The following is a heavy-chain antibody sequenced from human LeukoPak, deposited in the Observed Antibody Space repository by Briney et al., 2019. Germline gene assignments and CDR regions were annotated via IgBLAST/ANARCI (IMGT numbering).Heavy chain of an antibody. CDR1: GFTFSSYG. Sequence: GGSLRLSCAASGFTFSSYGMHWVRQAPGKGLEWVAFIRFDESNKYDADSVKGRFTISRDNSKNTLYLQMNSLRAEDTAVYYCAMLDYYGVDYWGQGTLVTVSS. V-gene: IGHV3-30*02. D-gene: IGHD3-10*01. CDR2: IRFDESNK. CDR3: AMLDYYGVDY. J-gene: IGHJ4*02.